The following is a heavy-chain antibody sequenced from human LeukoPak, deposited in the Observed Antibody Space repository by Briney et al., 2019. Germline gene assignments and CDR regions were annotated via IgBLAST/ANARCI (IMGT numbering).Heavy chain of an antibody. CDR3: ARDPARASGTFYFDY. CDR1: GFTFSSYG. J-gene: IGHJ4*02. V-gene: IGHV3-33*01. D-gene: IGHD6-13*01. Sequence: GRSLRLSCAASGFTFSSYGMHWVRQAPGKGLEWVAVIWYDGSNKYYADSVKGRFTISRDNSKNTLYLQMNSLRAEDTAVYYCARDPARASGTFYFDYWGQGTLVTVSS. CDR2: IWYDGSNK.